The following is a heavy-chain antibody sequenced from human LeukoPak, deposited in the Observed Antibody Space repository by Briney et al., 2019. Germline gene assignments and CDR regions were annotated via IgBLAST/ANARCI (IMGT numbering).Heavy chain of an antibody. D-gene: IGHD6-6*01. CDR1: GYTFTDYN. CDR2: VSSSTGVT. V-gene: IGHV1-2*02. CDR3: ASPKYSGEYYFDF. J-gene: IGHJ4*02. Sequence: ASVKVSCKASGYTFTDYNFHWVRQAPGQGLEWMGWVSSSTGVTNYAQKFQGRVTMTRDTSLSTAYMELRRLRSDDTAMYYCASPKYSGEYYFDFWGQGTLVTVSS.